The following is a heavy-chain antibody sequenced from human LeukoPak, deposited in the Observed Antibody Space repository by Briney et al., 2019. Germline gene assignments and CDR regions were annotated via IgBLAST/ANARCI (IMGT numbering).Heavy chain of an antibody. D-gene: IGHD4-23*01. V-gene: IGHV4-59*02. CDR3: ARAGVFYGGIGGYFDY. J-gene: IGHJ4*02. CDR1: GGSVSTYY. CDR2: IHYSGTT. Sequence: SETLSLTCSVSGGSVSTYYWSWIRQPPGKGLEWIGYIHYSGTTNYNPSLKSRVTISVDTSKNQFSLNLNSVTAADTAVYYCARAGVFYGGIGGYFDYWGQGTLVTVSS.